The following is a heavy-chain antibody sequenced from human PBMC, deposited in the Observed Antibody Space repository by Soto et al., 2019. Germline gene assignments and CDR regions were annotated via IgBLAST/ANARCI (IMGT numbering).Heavy chain of an antibody. D-gene: IGHD2-15*01. CDR2: IYPGDSDT. CDR3: ASRGYCSGGSCFLAFDY. V-gene: IGHV5-51*01. J-gene: IGHJ4*02. Sequence: GESLKIPCKGSGYSFTSYWIGWVRQMPGKGLEWMGIIYPGDSDTRYSPSFQGQVTISADKSISTAYLQWSSLKASDTAMYYCASRGYCSGGSCFLAFDYWGQGTLVTVSS. CDR1: GYSFTSYW.